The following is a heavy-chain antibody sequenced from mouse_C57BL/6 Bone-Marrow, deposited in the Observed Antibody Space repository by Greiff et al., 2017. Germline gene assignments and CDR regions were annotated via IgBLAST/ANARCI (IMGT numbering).Heavy chain of an antibody. D-gene: IGHD1-1*01. Sequence: QVQLQQPGAELVKPGASVKMSCKASGYTFTSYWITWVKQRPGQGLAWIGDIYPGSGSTNYNEKFKSKATLTVDTSSSTAYMQLSSLTSEVSAVYYWARSSDYYYGSSPDYWGQGTTLTVSS. CDR3: ARSSDYYYGSSPDY. J-gene: IGHJ2*01. V-gene: IGHV1-55*01. CDR1: GYTFTSYW. CDR2: IYPGSGST.